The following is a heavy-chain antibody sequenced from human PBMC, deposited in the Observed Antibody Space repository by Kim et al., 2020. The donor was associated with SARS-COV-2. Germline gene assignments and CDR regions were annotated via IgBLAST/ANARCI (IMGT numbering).Heavy chain of an antibody. Sequence: GGSLRLSCAASGFTFSTYWMSWVRQAPGKGLEWVANLNQDGSAKFYVDPVKGRFSISRDNAKNSLFLQMNSLRAEDTAVYYCVRGIPSAWGQGSLVTGSS. CDR1: GFTFSTYW. D-gene: IGHD2-21*01. V-gene: IGHV3-7*03. CDR2: LNQDGSAK. CDR3: VRGIPSA. J-gene: IGHJ5*02.